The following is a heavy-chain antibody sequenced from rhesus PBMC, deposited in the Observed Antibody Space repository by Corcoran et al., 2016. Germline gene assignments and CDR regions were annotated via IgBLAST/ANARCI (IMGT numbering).Heavy chain of an antibody. J-gene: IGHJ4*01. V-gene: IGHV5-2*01. CDR3: AKGGYSSGWFFDY. Sequence: EVQLVQSGAEVKRPGESLKISCKTSGYSFTSYWISWVRQLPGKGLEWRGESDPSESDNRYSPSFQGQVTNSADKSISTTYLQWSSLKASDSATYYCAKGGYSSGWFFDYWGQGVLVTVSS. D-gene: IGHD6-31*01. CDR2: SDPSESDN. CDR1: GYSFTSYW.